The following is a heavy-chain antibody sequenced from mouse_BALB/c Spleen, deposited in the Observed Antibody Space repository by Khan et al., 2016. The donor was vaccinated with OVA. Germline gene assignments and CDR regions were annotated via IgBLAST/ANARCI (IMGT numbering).Heavy chain of an antibody. Sequence: EVELVESGGGLVKPGGSLKLSCAASGFTFSSYAMSWVRQTPEKRLEWVATISSGGSYTYYPDSVKGRFTISRDNAKNSLYLQMRSLRSEDTAMYYGARAPGYDGSNYCDYWGQGTTLTVSS. D-gene: IGHD1-1*01. J-gene: IGHJ2*01. CDR1: GFTFSSYA. V-gene: IGHV5-9-3*01. CDR2: ISSGGSYT. CDR3: ARAPGYDGSNYCDY.